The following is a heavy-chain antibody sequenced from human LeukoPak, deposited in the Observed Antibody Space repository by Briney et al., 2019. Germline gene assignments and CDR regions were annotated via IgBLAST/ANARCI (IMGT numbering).Heavy chain of an antibody. Sequence: GGSLRLSCVASGFTFSTYAIHWVRQAPGKGLEWVAVISYDGSNKYYADSVKGRFTISRDNSKNTLYLQMNSLRAEDTAVYYCASLGGYDFWSGYYTGYYMDVWGKGTTVTVSS. CDR3: ASLGGYDFWSGYYTGYYMDV. D-gene: IGHD3-3*01. CDR2: ISYDGSNK. V-gene: IGHV3-30-3*01. J-gene: IGHJ6*03. CDR1: GFTFSTYA.